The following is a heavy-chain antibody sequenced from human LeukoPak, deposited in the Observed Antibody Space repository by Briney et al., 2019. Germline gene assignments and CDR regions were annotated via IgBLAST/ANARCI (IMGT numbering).Heavy chain of an antibody. Sequence: GGSLRLSCAASGLTFSDYSMSWVRQAPGKGLFWVSGISARGGSTYYADSVKGRFTISRDNSKNTLYMQMNNLRVEDTAVYFCARDNRYTGNYLDAFDIWGQGTLVTVSP. CDR2: ISARGGST. CDR1: GLTFSDYS. J-gene: IGHJ3*02. V-gene: IGHV3-23*01. D-gene: IGHD3-16*02. CDR3: ARDNRYTGNYLDAFDI.